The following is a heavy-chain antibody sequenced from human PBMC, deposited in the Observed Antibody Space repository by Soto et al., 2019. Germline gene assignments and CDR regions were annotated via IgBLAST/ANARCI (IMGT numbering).Heavy chain of an antibody. V-gene: IGHV4-30-4*01. CDR3: AREGDLDTAIVHRPPDGMDV. CDR1: GGSISSGDYS. J-gene: IGHJ6*02. Sequence: SETLSLTCTVSGGSISSGDYSWSWIRQPPGKGLERIGYIYYSGSTYYNPPLMSRFTISVDTSKNKFSLNLSSVTAADTAVYYCAREGDLDTAIVHRPPDGMDVWGQGTRVTVSS. CDR2: IYYSGST. D-gene: IGHD5-18*01.